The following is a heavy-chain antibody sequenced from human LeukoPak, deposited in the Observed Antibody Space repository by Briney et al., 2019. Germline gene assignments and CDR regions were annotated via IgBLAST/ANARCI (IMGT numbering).Heavy chain of an antibody. D-gene: IGHD3-10*01. CDR3: STDPALNLWV. Sequence: GGSLRLACAASGFTFSNAWMTWVRQAPGKGLEWVGRIKSKTDGGTPDYAAPVKGRFTISRDDSKNTLYLQVNSLKTEDTAVYYCSTDPALNLWVWGQGTLVTVSS. J-gene: IGHJ4*02. CDR2: IKSKTDGGTP. CDR1: GFTFSNAW. V-gene: IGHV3-15*01.